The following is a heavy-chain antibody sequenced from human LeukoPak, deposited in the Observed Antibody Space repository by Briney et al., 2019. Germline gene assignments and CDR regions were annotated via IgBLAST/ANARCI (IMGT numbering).Heavy chain of an antibody. D-gene: IGHD1-1*01. J-gene: IGHJ4*02. V-gene: IGHV1-2*02. Sequence: SVKVSCKASGYTFTGYYMHWVRQAPGQGLEWMGWINPNSGGTNYAQKFQGRVSMTRDTSVSTAYMELSRLRSDDTAVYYCARVGATGTTSPFDYWGQGTLVTVSS. CDR2: INPNSGGT. CDR1: GYTFTGYY. CDR3: ARVGATGTTSPFDY.